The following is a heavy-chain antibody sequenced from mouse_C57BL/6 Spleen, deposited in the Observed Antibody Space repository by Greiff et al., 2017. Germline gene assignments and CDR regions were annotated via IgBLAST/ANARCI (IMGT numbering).Heavy chain of an antibody. CDR2: IDPSDSYT. CDR1: GYTFTSYW. D-gene: IGHD3-3*01. CDR3: ARSGQDY. Sequence: QVQLKQSGAELVMPGASVKLSCKASGYTFTSYWMHWVKQRPGQGLEWIGEIDPSDSYTNYNQKFKGKSTLTVDKSSSTAYMQLSSLTSEDSAVYYCARSGQDYWGQGTTLTVSS. J-gene: IGHJ2*01. V-gene: IGHV1-69*01.